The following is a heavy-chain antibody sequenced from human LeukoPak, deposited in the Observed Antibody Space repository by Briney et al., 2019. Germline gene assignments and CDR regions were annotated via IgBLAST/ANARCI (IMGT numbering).Heavy chain of an antibody. CDR3: AKTPWSGYYTSDY. CDR2: ISSSGSTI. Sequence: GGSLRLSCAASGFTFSDYYMSWIRQAPGKGLEWVSYISSSGSTIYYADSVKGRFTISRDNAKNSLYLQMNSLRAEDTAVYYCAKTPWSGYYTSDYWGQGTLVTVSS. J-gene: IGHJ4*02. D-gene: IGHD3-3*01. CDR1: GFTFSDYY. V-gene: IGHV3-11*01.